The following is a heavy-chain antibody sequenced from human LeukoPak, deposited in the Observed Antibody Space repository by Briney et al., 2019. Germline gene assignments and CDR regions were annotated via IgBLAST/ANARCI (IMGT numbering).Heavy chain of an antibody. V-gene: IGHV1-2*02. CDR3: ARAIVGATVVAFDI. Sequence: ASXKVSCKASGYTFTGYYMHWVRQAPGQGLEWMGWINPNSGGTNYAQKFQGRVTMTRDTSISTAYMELSRLRSDDTAVYYCARAIVGATVVAFDIWGQGTMVTVSS. CDR2: INPNSGGT. D-gene: IGHD1-26*01. CDR1: GYTFTGYY. J-gene: IGHJ3*02.